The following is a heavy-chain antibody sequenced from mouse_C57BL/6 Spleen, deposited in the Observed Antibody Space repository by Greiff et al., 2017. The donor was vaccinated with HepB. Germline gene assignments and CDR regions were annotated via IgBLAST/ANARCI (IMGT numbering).Heavy chain of an antibody. CDR3: ARLADSSGYVGY. Sequence: VQLQQPGAELVKPGASVKLSCKASGYTFTSYWMQWVKQRPGQGLEWIGEIDPSDSYTNYNQKFKGKATLTVDTSSSTAYMQLSSLTSEDSAVYYCARLADSSGYVGYWGQGTTLTVSS. J-gene: IGHJ2*01. CDR1: GYTFTSYW. V-gene: IGHV1-50*01. D-gene: IGHD3-2*02. CDR2: IDPSDSYT.